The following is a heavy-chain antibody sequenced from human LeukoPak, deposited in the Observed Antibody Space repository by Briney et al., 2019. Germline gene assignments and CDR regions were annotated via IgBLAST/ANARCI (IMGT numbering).Heavy chain of an antibody. J-gene: IGHJ5*02. D-gene: IGHD6-13*01. Sequence: PSETLSLTCTVSGGCISSYYWSWIRQPAGKGLEWIGRIYTSGSTNYNPSLKSRVTMSVDTSKNQFSLKLSSVTAADTAVYYCARVAAAGTIDWFDPWGQGTLVTVSS. V-gene: IGHV4-4*07. CDR2: IYTSGST. CDR3: ARVAAAGTIDWFDP. CDR1: GGCISSYY.